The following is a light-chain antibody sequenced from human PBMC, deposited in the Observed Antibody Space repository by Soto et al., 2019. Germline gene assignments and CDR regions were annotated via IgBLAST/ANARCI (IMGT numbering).Light chain of an antibody. J-gene: IGKJ2*01. Sequence: DIQMTQSPSSLPASVGDRISITCRASQSIGTYLSWYQQKPGKAPKLLIYGASSLQSGVPSRFSGSGSETGFTLTISSLQPEDFATYDCQQSYSAPRTFGQGTKVEIK. V-gene: IGKV1-39*01. CDR2: GAS. CDR3: QQSYSAPRT. CDR1: QSIGTY.